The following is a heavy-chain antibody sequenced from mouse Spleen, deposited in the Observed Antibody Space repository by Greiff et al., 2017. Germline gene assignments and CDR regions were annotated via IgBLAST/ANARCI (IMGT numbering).Heavy chain of an antibody. CDR1: GFTFSSYA. D-gene: IGHD1-2*01. CDR3: ARIHYYGYFDY. J-gene: IGHJ2*01. CDR2: ISSGGST. Sequence: EVKLMESGGGLVKPGGSLKLSCAASGFTFSSYAMSWVRQTPEKRLEWVASISSGGSTYYPDSVKGRFTISRDNARNILYLQMSSLRSEDTAMYYCARIHYYGYFDYWGQGTTLTVSS. V-gene: IGHV5-6-5*01.